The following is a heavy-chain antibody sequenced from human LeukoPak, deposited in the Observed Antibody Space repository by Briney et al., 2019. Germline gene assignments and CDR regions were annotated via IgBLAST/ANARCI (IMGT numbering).Heavy chain of an antibody. CDR1: GFTVDSNY. CDR2: IYTGGNT. CDR3: ARGDDSGYYDYFDY. D-gene: IGHD3-22*01. Sequence: GGSLRLSCAASGFTVDSNYLSWVRQAPGKGLEWVSTIYTGGNTYYAASVKGRFTISRDFSKNTVFLHMNSPRAEDTAMYYCARGDDSGYYDYFDYWGQGALVTVSS. J-gene: IGHJ4*02. V-gene: IGHV3-53*01.